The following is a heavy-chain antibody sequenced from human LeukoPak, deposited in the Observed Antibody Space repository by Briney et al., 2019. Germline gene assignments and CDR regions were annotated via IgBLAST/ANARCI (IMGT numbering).Heavy chain of an antibody. Sequence: SETLSLTCSVSDDSITMYYWTWIRQPPGKGLEWTGYVDHTGSTNFNPSLNGRVSISRDTTKNLFSLRLRSVTAADTAVYYCASSPRWWSVYDYWGQGTLVTVSS. CDR1: DDSITMYY. J-gene: IGHJ4*02. V-gene: IGHV4-59*01. CDR2: VDHTGST. CDR3: ASSPRWWSVYDY. D-gene: IGHD2-15*01.